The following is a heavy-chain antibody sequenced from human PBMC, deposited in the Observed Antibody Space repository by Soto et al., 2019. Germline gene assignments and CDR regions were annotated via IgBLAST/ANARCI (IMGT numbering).Heavy chain of an antibody. D-gene: IGHD6-19*01. Sequence: GASGKVSCKAAGGTFSSYAISWVRQAPGQGLEWMGGIIPIFGTANYAQKFQGRVTITADESTSTAYMELSSLRSEDTAVYYCARRPRYSSGWPLDYWGQGTLVTVSS. V-gene: IGHV1-69*13. J-gene: IGHJ4*02. CDR3: ARRPRYSSGWPLDY. CDR1: GGTFSSYA. CDR2: IIPIFGTA.